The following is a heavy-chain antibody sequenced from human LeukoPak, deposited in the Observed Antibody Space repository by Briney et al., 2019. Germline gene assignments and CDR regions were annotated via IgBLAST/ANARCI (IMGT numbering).Heavy chain of an antibody. D-gene: IGHD6-19*01. CDR3: ASYTSGWFDY. CDR1: GFTFTGYN. Sequence: GGSLRLSCAASGFTFTGYNVNWVRQAPGKGLEWVSSISSSSTYIYYADSVKGRFTISRDNAKNSLYLQVNSLRAEDTAVYYCASYTSGWFDYWGQGTLVTVSS. CDR2: ISSSSTYI. J-gene: IGHJ5*01. V-gene: IGHV3-21*01.